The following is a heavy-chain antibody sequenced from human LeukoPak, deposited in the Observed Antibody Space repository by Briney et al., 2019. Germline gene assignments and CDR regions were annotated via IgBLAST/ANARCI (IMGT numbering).Heavy chain of an antibody. Sequence: GGSLRLSCAASGFTFSSYAMHWVRQAPGKGLEWVAVISYDGSNKYYADSVKGRFTISRDNSKNTLYLQMNSLRAEDTAVYYCARANYGDYFVGYYMDVWGKGTTVTVSS. D-gene: IGHD4-17*01. CDR1: GFTFSSYA. CDR2: ISYDGSNK. V-gene: IGHV3-30*04. CDR3: ARANYGDYFVGYYMDV. J-gene: IGHJ6*03.